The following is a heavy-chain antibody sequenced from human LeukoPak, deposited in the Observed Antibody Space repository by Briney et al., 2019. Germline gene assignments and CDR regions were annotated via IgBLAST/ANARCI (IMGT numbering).Heavy chain of an antibody. J-gene: IGHJ3*02. D-gene: IGHD4-23*01. CDR2: IYTSGST. V-gene: IGHV4-4*07. CDR3: ARVAMVTTGPLEAFDI. CDR1: GGSISSYY. Sequence: PSETLSLTCTVSGGSISSYYWSWIRQPAGKGLEWIGRIYTSGSTNYNPSLKSRVTMSVDTSKNQFSLKLSSATAADTAVYYCARVAMVTTGPLEAFDIWGQGTMVTVSS.